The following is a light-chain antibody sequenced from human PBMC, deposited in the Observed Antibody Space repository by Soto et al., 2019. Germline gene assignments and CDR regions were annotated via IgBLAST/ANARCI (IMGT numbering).Light chain of an antibody. CDR2: DNN. Sequence: QSALTQPPSVSAAPGQKVTISCSGSSSNIGENYVSWYQQFPGTAPKLLIYDNNKRPSGIPDRFSGSKSGTSATLGITGLQTGDEADYHCGSWDNSLTAGVFGGGTKVTVL. CDR3: GSWDNSLTAGV. J-gene: IGLJ2*01. CDR1: SSNIGENY. V-gene: IGLV1-51*01.